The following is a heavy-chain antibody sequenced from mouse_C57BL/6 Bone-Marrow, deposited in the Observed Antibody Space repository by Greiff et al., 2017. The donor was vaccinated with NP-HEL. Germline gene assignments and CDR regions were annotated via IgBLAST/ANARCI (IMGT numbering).Heavy chain of an antibody. V-gene: IGHV1-55*01. D-gene: IGHD1-1*01. CDR1: GYTFTSYW. Sequence: QVQLQQPGAELVKPGASVKMSCKASGYTFTSYWITWVKQRPGQGLEWIGDIYPGSGSTNYNEKLKSKATLTVDTSSRTAYMQISRLTSEDSAVYYGARERITTVVYFDYGGRGTALTVTA. CDR3: ARERITTVVYFDY. J-gene: IGHJ2*01. CDR2: IYPGSGST.